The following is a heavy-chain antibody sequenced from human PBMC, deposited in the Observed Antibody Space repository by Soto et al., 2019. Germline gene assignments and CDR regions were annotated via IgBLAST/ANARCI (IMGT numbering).Heavy chain of an antibody. V-gene: IGHV5-51*01. CDR2: IYPGDSDT. Sequence: GESLKISCKGSGYSFTSYWIGWLRQMPGKGLEWMGIIYPGDSDTRYSPSFQGQVTISADKSISTAYLQWSSLKASDTAMYYCARRIQLDSSGWYIYYFDYWGQGTLVTVSS. CDR3: ARRIQLDSSGWYIYYFDY. J-gene: IGHJ4*02. D-gene: IGHD6-19*01. CDR1: GYSFTSYW.